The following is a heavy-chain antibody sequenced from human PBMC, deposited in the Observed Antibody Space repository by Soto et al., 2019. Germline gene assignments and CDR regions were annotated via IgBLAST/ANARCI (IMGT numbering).Heavy chain of an antibody. CDR1: GFTFSSYG. V-gene: IGHV3-30*18. Sequence: PGGSLRLSCAASGFTFSSYGMHGVRQAPGKGLEWVAVISYDGSNKYYADSVKGRFTISRDNSKNTLYLQMNSLRAEDTAVYYCAKETITFGGVIANNWFDPWGQGTLVTVSS. CDR3: AKETITFGGVIANNWFDP. CDR2: ISYDGSNK. D-gene: IGHD3-16*02. J-gene: IGHJ5*02.